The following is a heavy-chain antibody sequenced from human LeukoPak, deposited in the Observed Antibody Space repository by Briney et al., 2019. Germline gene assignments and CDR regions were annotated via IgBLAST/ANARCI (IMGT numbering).Heavy chain of an antibody. V-gene: IGHV3-21*01. D-gene: IGHD4-17*01. Sequence: GGSLTLSCPPSGFIFDSYTMNWVRLAPGKGLESVSSISSSTYMYSADSVKGRFTISRDNAKNSLYLQMNSLRAEDTAVYYCARAVAVSVGRYYGMDVWGQGTTVTVSS. CDR1: GFIFDSYT. CDR2: ISSSTYM. CDR3: ARAVAVSVGRYYGMDV. J-gene: IGHJ6*02.